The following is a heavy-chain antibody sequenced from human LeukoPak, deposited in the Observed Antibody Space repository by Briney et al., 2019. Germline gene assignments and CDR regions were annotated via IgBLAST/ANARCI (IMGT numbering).Heavy chain of an antibody. Sequence: GGSLRLSCAASGFTFSSYSMNWVRQAPGKGLEWVSYISSSSRTIYYADSVKGRFTISRDNAKNSLYLQMNSLRDEDTAVYYCAIDELLGRPHAFDIWGQGTMVTVSS. CDR1: GFTFSSYS. J-gene: IGHJ3*02. CDR3: AIDELLGRPHAFDI. V-gene: IGHV3-48*02. CDR2: ISSSSRTI. D-gene: IGHD1-1*01.